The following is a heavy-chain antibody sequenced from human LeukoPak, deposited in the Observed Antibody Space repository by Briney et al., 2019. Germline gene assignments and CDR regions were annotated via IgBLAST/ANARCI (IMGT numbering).Heavy chain of an antibody. CDR3: ARVYGVLGSRDQQLMH. D-gene: IGHD6-13*01. J-gene: IGHJ4*02. V-gene: IGHV3-11*06. CDR2: ISSSGSYT. CDR1: GFIFSDYY. Sequence: GGSLGLSCAASGFIFSDYYMTWIRQAPGKGLESISLISSSGSYTNSADSVKGRFTISRDNAKNSLYLQMNSLRAEDTAVYYCARVYGVLGSRDQQLMHWGQGTLVTVSS.